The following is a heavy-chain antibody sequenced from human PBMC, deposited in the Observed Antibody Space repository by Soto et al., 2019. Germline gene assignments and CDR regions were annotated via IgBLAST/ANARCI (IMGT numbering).Heavy chain of an antibody. D-gene: IGHD2-2*01. J-gene: IGHJ4*02. CDR2: INVSGGST. V-gene: IGHV1-46*02. CDR1: GYTFNSYY. Sequence: ASVKVSCKASGYTFNSYYRHWVRQAPAQGLEWLGMINVSGGSTSYAQKFQERVTITRDTSTSTAYMELSSLRSEDTAVYYCAASLGSHLVVVPAAMSVWGQGTLVTVSS. CDR3: AASLGSHLVVVPAAMSV.